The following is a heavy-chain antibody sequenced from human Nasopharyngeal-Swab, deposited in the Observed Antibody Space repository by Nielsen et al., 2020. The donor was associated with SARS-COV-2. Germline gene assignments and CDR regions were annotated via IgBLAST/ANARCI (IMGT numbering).Heavy chain of an antibody. CDR2: ISAYNGNT. CDR1: GGTFGSYA. V-gene: IGHV1-18*01. CDR3: ARDVYCSSTSCYNTFDY. J-gene: IGHJ4*02. D-gene: IGHD2-2*01. Sequence: ASVKVSCKASGGTFGSYAISWVRQAPGQGLEWMGWISAYNGNTNYAQKLQGRVTMTTDTSTSTAYMELRSLRSDDTAVYYCARDVYCSSTSCYNTFDYWGQGTLVTVSS.